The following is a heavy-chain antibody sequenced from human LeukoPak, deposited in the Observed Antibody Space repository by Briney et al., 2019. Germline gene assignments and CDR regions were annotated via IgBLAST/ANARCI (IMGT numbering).Heavy chain of an antibody. J-gene: IGHJ4*02. V-gene: IGHV3-23*01. CDR3: AKDGIGSYYYDSSGAYYFDY. D-gene: IGHD3-22*01. CDR2: ISGSGGST. CDR1: GFTFSSYG. Sequence: GGSLRLSCAASGFTFSSYGMSWVRQAPGKGLEWVSAISGSGGSTYYADSVKGRFTISRDNSKNTLYLQMNSLRAEDTAVYYCAKDGIGSYYYDSSGAYYFDYWGQGTLVTVSS.